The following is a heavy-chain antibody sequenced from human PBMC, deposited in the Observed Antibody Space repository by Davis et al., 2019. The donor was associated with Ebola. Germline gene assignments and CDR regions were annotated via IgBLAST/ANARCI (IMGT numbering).Heavy chain of an antibody. J-gene: IGHJ6*02. CDR3: ARGRIAAAGTAGDYYYGMDV. Sequence: ASVKVSCKASVYTFTGYYMHWVRQAPGQGLEWMGWINPNSGGTNYAQKFQGWVTMTRDTSISTAYMELSRLRSDDTAVYYCARGRIAAAGTAGDYYYGMDVWGQGTTVTVSS. CDR2: INPNSGGT. CDR1: VYTFTGYY. V-gene: IGHV1-2*04. D-gene: IGHD6-13*01.